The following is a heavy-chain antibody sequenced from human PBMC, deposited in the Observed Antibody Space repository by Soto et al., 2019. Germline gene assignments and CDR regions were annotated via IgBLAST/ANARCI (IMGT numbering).Heavy chain of an antibody. V-gene: IGHV3-30*18. CDR2: ISYDGSNK. D-gene: IGHD2-2*01. Sequence: QVQLVESGGGVVQPGRSLRLSCAASGFTFSSYGMHWVRQAPGKGLEWVAVISYDGSNKYYADSVKGRFTISRDNSKNTLYLQMNSLRAEDTAVYYCAKDQVYCSSTSCYAGYCDYWGQGTLVTVSS. CDR1: GFTFSSYG. J-gene: IGHJ4*02. CDR3: AKDQVYCSSTSCYAGYCDY.